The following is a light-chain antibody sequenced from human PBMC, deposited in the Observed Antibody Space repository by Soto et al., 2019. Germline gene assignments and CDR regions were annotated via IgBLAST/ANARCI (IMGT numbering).Light chain of an antibody. J-gene: IGLJ1*01. Sequence: QSALTQPASVSGSPGQSITISCTGTSSNIGHYNLVSWYQQHPGKAPKLMIHEGSKRPSGISNRFSGSKSGNTASLTISGLQAEDEADYHCCSYAGSSTYVFGTGTKLTVL. CDR2: EGS. CDR3: CSYAGSSTYV. CDR1: SSNIGHYNL. V-gene: IGLV2-23*01.